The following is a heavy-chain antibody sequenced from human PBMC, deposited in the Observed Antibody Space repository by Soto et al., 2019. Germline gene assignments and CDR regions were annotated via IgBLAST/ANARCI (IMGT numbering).Heavy chain of an antibody. J-gene: IGHJ4*02. CDR1: GYTFTSYY. CDR2: INPSGGST. CDR3: ASWSAYYDFWSGSPYGMGV. D-gene: IGHD3-3*01. V-gene: IGHV1-46*01. Sequence: AAVKVSCKASGYTFTSYYMHWVRQAPGQGLEWMGIINPSGGSTSYAQKFQGRVTMTRDTSTSTVYMELSSLRSEDTAVYYCASWSAYYDFWSGSPYGMGVWGQGTLVTVSS.